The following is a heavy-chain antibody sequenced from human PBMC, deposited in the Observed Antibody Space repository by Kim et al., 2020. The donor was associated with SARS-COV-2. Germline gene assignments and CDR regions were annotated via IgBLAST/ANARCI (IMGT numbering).Heavy chain of an antibody. D-gene: IGHD6-19*01. Sequence: GGSLRLSCAASGFTFSSYGMHWVRQAPGKGLEWVAVIWYHGSNKYYADSVKGRFTISRDNSKNTLYLQMNSLRAEDTAVYYCARDDDSRGWHEHNCFDDWGQGTPVTVSS. V-gene: IGHV3-33*01. CDR3: ARDDDSRGWHEHNCFDD. CDR1: GFTFSSYG. J-gene: IGHJ4*01. CDR2: IWYHGSNK.